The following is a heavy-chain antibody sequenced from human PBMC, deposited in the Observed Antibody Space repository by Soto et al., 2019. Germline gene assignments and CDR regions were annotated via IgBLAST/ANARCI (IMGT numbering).Heavy chain of an antibody. D-gene: IGHD4-17*01. CDR1: GGSMISYY. Sequence: PSETLSLICTVSGGSMISYYWSWIRQPPGRGLEWIGFIYYGGSTKYNPSLNSRVTISVDTSKNQFSLKLSSVTAADTAVYYCARDYYYGDYRYFDYWGQGTLVTVSS. CDR3: ARDYYYGDYRYFDY. CDR2: IYYGGST. J-gene: IGHJ4*02. V-gene: IGHV4-59*01.